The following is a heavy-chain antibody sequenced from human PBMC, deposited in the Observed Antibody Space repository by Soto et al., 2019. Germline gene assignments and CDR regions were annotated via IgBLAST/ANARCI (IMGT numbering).Heavy chain of an antibody. D-gene: IGHD6-19*01. CDR1: GGSISSYY. J-gene: IGHJ6*02. CDR3: ARDVTDSSGPTLGMGV. CDR2: IYYSGST. Sequence: SETLSLTCTVSGGSISSYYWSWIRQHPGKGLEWIGYIYYSGSTYYNPSLKSRVTISVDTSKNQFSLKLSSVTAADTAVYYCARDVTDSSGPTLGMGVWGQGTTVTVSS. V-gene: IGHV4-59*06.